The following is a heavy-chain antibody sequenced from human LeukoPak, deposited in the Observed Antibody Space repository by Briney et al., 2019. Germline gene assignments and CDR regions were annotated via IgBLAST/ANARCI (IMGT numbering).Heavy chain of an antibody. V-gene: IGHV3-48*04. D-gene: IGHD2-21*02. J-gene: IGHJ4*02. CDR1: GFTLSSYS. CDR3: ARAYCGDCYSDY. Sequence: GGSLRLSCAASGFTLSSYSMNWVRQAPGKGLEWASYISSSSSTIYYADSVKGRFTISRDNAKNSLYLQMNSLRAEDTAVYYCARAYCGDCYSDYWGQGTLVTVSS. CDR2: ISSSSSTI.